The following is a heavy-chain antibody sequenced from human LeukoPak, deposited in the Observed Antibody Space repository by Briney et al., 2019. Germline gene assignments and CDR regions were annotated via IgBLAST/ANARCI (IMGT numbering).Heavy chain of an antibody. V-gene: IGHV4-39*06. CDR3: AQHGDWCFDL. J-gene: IGHJ2*01. CDR1: GGSIRSSYYY. Sequence: PSETLSLTCTVSGGSIRSSYYYWSWIRQPPGKGLEWIGETHSSGATKYNPSLRSRVTISVDTSRSQFTLNLNSVTAADTAVYSCAQHGDWCFDLWGRGTLVTVSS. CDR2: THSSGAT. D-gene: IGHD3-10*01.